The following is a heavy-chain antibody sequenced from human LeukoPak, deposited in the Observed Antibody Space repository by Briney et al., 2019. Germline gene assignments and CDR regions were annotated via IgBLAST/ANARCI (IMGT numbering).Heavy chain of an antibody. CDR1: GYTFTSNY. J-gene: IGHJ4*02. D-gene: IGHD3-10*01. CDR3: AVLWFGELLVVDY. V-gene: IGHV1-46*01. Sequence: ASVKVSCKASGYTFTSNYMHWVRHAPGQGLEWMGIINPSGGSTSYAQKFQGRVTMTRDTSTSTVYMELSSLRSEDTAVYYCAVLWFGELLVVDYWGQGTLVTVSS. CDR2: INPSGGST.